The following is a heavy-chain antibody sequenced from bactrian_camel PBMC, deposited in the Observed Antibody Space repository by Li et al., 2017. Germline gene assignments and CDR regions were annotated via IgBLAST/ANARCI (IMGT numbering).Heavy chain of an antibody. J-gene: IGHJ6*01. Sequence: HVQLVESGGGSVQPGGSLRLVCTASGYTRFGHSMAWFRQRPGKEREGVAVIDDDGSRTYYADSVKGRFTISEDNAKNILFLQMTNLEPEDTAMYICAASEGGHCWSTEIGPFGFWGQGTQVTVS. V-gene: IGHV3S1*01. CDR1: GYTRFGHS. D-gene: IGHD1*01. CDR3: AASEGGHCWSTEIGPFGF. CDR2: IDDDGSRT.